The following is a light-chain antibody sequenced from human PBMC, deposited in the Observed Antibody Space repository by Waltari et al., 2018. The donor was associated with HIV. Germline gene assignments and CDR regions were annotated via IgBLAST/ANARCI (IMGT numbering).Light chain of an antibody. Sequence: DIQMNQSPSSLSASVGDRVTITCRASQSISTYLHWYQQKPGKAPKVLISDASSLQSGVPSRFSGSGSGTDFTLIIRSLQPEDFATYYCQQSHVTPRTFGQGTKVEIK. J-gene: IGKJ1*01. V-gene: IGKV1-39*01. CDR3: QQSHVTPRT. CDR2: DAS. CDR1: QSISTY.